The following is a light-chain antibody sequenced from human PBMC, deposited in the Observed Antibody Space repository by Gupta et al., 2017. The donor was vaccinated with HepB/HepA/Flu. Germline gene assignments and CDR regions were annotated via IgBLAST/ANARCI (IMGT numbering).Light chain of an antibody. V-gene: IGKV1-39*01. CDR2: AAS. CDR3: QQSDSTPYT. Sequence: DIQMTQLPSSLSASVGDRVTITCRASQSISTYVNWYQQKPGKVPNVLISAASSLGSGVPARFSGSGSGTDFTLTISRLQPEDSATYYCQQSDSTPYTFGQGTKLEIK. CDR1: QSISTY. J-gene: IGKJ2*01.